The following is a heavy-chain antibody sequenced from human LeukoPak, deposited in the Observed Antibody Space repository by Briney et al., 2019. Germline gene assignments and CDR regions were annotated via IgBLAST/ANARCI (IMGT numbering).Heavy chain of an antibody. J-gene: IGHJ4*02. V-gene: IGHV3-33*01. CDR2: IWYDGSNK. CDR3: ARDKTSGSYPSYFYY. CDR1: GFTFSSYG. Sequence: VGSLRLSCAASGFTFSSYGMHWVRQAPGKGLGWVAVIWYDGSNKYYADSVKGRFTISRDNSKNTLYLQISSLRAEDTAVYYCARDKTSGSYPSYFYYWGQGTLVTVSS. D-gene: IGHD1-26*01.